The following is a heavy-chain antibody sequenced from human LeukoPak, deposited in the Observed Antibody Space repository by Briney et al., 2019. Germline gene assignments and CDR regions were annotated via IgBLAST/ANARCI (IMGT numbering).Heavy chain of an antibody. CDR2: INSDGSST. CDR1: GFTFSSYD. D-gene: IGHD4-17*01. J-gene: IGHJ4*02. CDR3: ARGPYGDYGDY. Sequence: GGSLRLSCAASGFTFSSYDMHWVRQAPGKGLVWVSRINSDGSSTSYADSVKGRFTISRDNAKNTLYLQMNSLRAEATAVYYCARGPYGDYGDYCGQGTLVTVSS. V-gene: IGHV3-74*01.